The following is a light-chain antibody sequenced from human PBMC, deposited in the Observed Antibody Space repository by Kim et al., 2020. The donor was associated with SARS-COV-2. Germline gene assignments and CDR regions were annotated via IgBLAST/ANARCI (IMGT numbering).Light chain of an antibody. CDR1: SSNIGAYD. Sequence: QRVTMSCTGSSSNIGAYDVHWYQHLPGTAPKLLIYGDTNRPSGVPDRFSGSKSGTSASLSITGLQAEDEADYYCQSYDSTLSDSWVFGGGTQLTVL. J-gene: IGLJ3*02. CDR2: GDT. V-gene: IGLV1-40*01. CDR3: QSYDSTLSDSWV.